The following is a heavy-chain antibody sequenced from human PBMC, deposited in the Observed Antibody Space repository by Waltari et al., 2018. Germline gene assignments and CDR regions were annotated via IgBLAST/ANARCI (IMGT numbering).Heavy chain of an antibody. Sequence: QVQLQQWGAGLLKPSETLSLTCAVYGGSSSGYYWSWIRQPPGKGLEWIGEINHSGSPNYTPSLNSRVTISVDTSKNQFSLKLSSVTAADTAVYYCARVLKKGATPYYYYGMDVWGQGTTVTVSS. D-gene: IGHD1-26*01. CDR3: ARVLKKGATPYYYYGMDV. J-gene: IGHJ6*02. V-gene: IGHV4-34*01. CDR2: INHSGSP. CDR1: GGSSSGYY.